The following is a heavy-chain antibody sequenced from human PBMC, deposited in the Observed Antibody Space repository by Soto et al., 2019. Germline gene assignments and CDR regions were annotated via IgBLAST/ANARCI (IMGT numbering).Heavy chain of an antibody. CDR3: ARDGGGSTYYNYALVV. J-gene: IGHJ6*02. CDR2: ISAYNGNA. V-gene: IGHV1-18*01. Sequence: ASVKVSCKASGYTLTSYGISWVRQAPGQGLEWMGWISAYNGNANYAQKLQGRVTMTTDTSTSTFYMELSSLRSEDTAVYYCARDGGGSTYYNYALVVWGQGTTVTVSS. D-gene: IGHD2-15*01. CDR1: GYTLTSYG.